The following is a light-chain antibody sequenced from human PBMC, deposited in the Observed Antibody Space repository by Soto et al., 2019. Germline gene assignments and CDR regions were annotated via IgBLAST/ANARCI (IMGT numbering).Light chain of an antibody. CDR2: AAS. Sequence: EIVMTQSPATLYVSPGERATLSCRASQSIDSNLAWYQQKPGQAPRLLIYAASIRATDFPARFSGSGSGTEFTLTISGLQSDDFAVYFCQQYNSWPPWTFGHGTKVEI. V-gene: IGKV3-15*01. CDR3: QQYNSWPPWT. J-gene: IGKJ1*01. CDR1: QSIDSN.